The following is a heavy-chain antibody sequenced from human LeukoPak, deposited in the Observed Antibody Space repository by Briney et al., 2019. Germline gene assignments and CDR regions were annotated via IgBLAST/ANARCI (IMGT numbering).Heavy chain of an antibody. CDR3: ARLYYGMDV. J-gene: IGHJ6*02. CDR2: MYYTGNT. CDR1: GGSISSTSYY. Sequence: SETLSLTCTVSGGSISSTSYYWGWIRQPPGEGLEWIGSMYYTGNTHYGPSLKSRVTISVDTSKNQFSLELNSVTAADTAVYYCARLYYGMDVWGQGTTVTVSS. V-gene: IGHV4-39*01.